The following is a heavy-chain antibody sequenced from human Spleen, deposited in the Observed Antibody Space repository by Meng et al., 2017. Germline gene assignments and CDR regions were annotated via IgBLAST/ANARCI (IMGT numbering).Heavy chain of an antibody. Sequence: SETLSLTCTVSGGSVSSGSYYWTWIRQPPGKGLEWIGSIYHSGSTYYNPSLKSRVTISVDTAKNQFSLKMPSVTAADTAVYYCARAGYTNSWPMFDYWGQGILVTVSS. V-gene: IGHV4-39*07. CDR3: ARAGYTNSWPMFDY. CDR1: GGSVSSGSYY. CDR2: IYHSGST. D-gene: IGHD2-8*01. J-gene: IGHJ4*02.